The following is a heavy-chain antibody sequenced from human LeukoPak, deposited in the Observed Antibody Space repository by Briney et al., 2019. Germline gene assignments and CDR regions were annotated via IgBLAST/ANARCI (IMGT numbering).Heavy chain of an antibody. D-gene: IGHD3-3*01. Sequence: PSETLSLTCAVYGGSFSGHYWSWIRQPPGKGLEWLGDINHSGSTNYNPSLKSRVTISVDTSKNQFSLKLSSVTAADTAVYYCARTRKTDDFWSGYYLSYWGQGTLVTVSS. CDR3: ARTRKTDDFWSGYYLSY. CDR1: GGSFSGHY. V-gene: IGHV4-34*01. J-gene: IGHJ4*02. CDR2: INHSGST.